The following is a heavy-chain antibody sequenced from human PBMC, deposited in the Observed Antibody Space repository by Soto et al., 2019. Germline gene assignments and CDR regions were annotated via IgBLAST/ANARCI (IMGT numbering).Heavy chain of an antibody. Sequence: GGSLRLSCAASGFTFDDYAMHWVRQAPGKGLEWVSGISWNSGSIGYADSVKGRFTISRDNAKNSLYLQMNSLRAEDTALYYCAKDRDFWSAGYYIFDYWGQGTLVNVSS. CDR3: AKDRDFWSAGYYIFDY. V-gene: IGHV3-9*01. CDR2: ISWNSGSI. CDR1: GFTFDDYA. D-gene: IGHD3-3*01. J-gene: IGHJ4*02.